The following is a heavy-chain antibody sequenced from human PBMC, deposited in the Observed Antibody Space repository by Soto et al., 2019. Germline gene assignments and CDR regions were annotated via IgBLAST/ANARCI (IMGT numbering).Heavy chain of an antibody. J-gene: IGHJ4*02. V-gene: IGHV2-5*02. Sequence: QITLKVSGPTLVKPTKTLTLTCTFSGFSLSTGVVGVGCIRQPPGNALEWLALIYWDDDNRYIPSLKSRLTISKETSKNQVVKTSTIMDTVDTATYYGAHRDHASSSPNFASWGKGTLVTVSS. CDR1: GFSLSTGVVG. D-gene: IGHD3-22*01. CDR2: IYWDDDN. CDR3: AHRDHASSSPNFAS.